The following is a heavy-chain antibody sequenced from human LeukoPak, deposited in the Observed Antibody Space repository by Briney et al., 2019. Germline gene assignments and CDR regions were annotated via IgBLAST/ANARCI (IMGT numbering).Heavy chain of an antibody. V-gene: IGHV4-39*01. CDR2: IYYTGNT. J-gene: IGHJ4*02. D-gene: IGHD1-26*01. CDR3: AKSGGYGLIDY. Sequence: SETLSLTCAVSGASISGSGYYLGWIRQPPGKGLEWIGNIYYTGNTYYNASLQSRVTISIDTSKDQFSLRLNSVTAADTAMYYCAKSGGYGLIDYWGQGTLVTVSS. CDR1: GASISGSGYY.